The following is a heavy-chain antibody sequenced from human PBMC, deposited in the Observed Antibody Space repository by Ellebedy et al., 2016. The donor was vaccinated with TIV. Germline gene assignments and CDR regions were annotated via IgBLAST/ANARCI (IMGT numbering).Heavy chain of an antibody. J-gene: IGHJ4*02. D-gene: IGHD1/OR15-1a*01. CDR3: ASSLTTRGAFDY. CDR2: IKEDGSNK. Sequence: GESLKISCAASGFIFSTYWMYWVRQAPGKGLEWVASIKEDGSNKYYVDSVKGRFTISRDNSKNTLYLQMNSLRADDTAVYFCASSLTTRGAFDYWGQGFLVTVSS. V-gene: IGHV3-7*03. CDR1: GFIFSTYW.